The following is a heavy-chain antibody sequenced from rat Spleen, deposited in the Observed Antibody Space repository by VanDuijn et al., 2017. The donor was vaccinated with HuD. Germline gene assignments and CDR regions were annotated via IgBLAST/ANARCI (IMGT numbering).Heavy chain of an antibody. Sequence: EVQLVESDGGLVQPGGSLKLSCAASGFTFSEYYMAWVRQAPTKGLEWVATINYDGSRTDYRDSVKVRFTISRDNAKSTLYLQMDSLRSEDTATDYCARSVFDYWGQGVMVTVSS. CDR2: INYDGSRT. CDR3: ARSVFDY. V-gene: IGHV5-29*01. CDR1: GFTFSEYY. J-gene: IGHJ2*01.